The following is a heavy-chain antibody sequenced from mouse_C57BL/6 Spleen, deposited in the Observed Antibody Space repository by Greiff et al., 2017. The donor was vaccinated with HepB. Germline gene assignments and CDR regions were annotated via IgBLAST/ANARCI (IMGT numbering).Heavy chain of an antibody. V-gene: IGHV14-2*01. CDR1: GFNIKDYY. CDR2: IDPEDGET. D-gene: IGHD1-1*01. CDR3: ARDYYGSSYVDWYFDV. J-gene: IGHJ1*03. Sequence: VHVKQSGAELVKPGASVKLSCTASGFNIKDYYMHWVKQRTEQGLEWIGRIDPEDGETKYAPKFQGKATITADTSSNTAYLQLSSLTSEDTAVYYCARDYYGSSYVDWYFDVWGTGTTVTVSS.